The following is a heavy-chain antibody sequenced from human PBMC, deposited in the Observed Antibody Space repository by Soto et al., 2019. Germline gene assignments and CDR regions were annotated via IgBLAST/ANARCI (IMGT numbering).Heavy chain of an antibody. D-gene: IGHD1-7*01. CDR2: ISAYNGNT. CDR1: GCTFTSYG. CDR3: ARGYNWKYGDAFDI. V-gene: IGHV1-18*01. Sequence: ASVKVSCKASGCTFTSYGISWVRQAPGQGLEWMGWISAYNGNTNYAHKLQGRVTMTTDTSTSTAYMEPRSLRSDDTALYYCARGYNWKYGDAFDIWRPGTMVTVSS. J-gene: IGHJ3*02.